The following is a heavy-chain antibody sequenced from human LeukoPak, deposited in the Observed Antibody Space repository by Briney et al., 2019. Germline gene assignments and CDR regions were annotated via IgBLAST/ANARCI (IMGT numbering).Heavy chain of an antibody. Sequence: ASLKVSCKASGYTLTGDYLHWVRQAPGQGLEWVGWINPNGGGTRYAQKFQGRVTRTRDTSIITAYMELSRLRSDDTAVYYCARRYVGGFDYWGQGTLVTVSS. CDR3: ARRYVGGFDY. CDR1: GYTLTGDY. J-gene: IGHJ4*02. V-gene: IGHV1-2*02. CDR2: INPNGGGT. D-gene: IGHD3-10*01.